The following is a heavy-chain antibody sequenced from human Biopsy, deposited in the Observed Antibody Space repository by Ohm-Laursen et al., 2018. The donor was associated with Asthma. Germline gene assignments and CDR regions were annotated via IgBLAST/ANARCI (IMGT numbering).Heavy chain of an antibody. CDR2: IFWNGDK. Sequence: TQTLPLTSAFSGFSLTKREVGVGWIRQPPREAPDWLALIFWNGDKHYSPSLGSRLSITKDTSRNQVVLAMTNMDTVDTATYFCARALRRVSFSYFDNWGLGTLVSVSS. CDR1: GFSLTKREVG. V-gene: IGHV2-5*01. CDR3: ARALRRVSFSYFDN. J-gene: IGHJ4*01. D-gene: IGHD5/OR15-5a*01.